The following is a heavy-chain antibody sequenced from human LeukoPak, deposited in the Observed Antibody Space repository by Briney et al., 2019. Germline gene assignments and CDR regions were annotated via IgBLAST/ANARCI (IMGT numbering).Heavy chain of an antibody. CDR3: AKPGSEGPLYFDY. V-gene: IGHV3-23*01. D-gene: IGHD3-10*01. Sequence: GGSLRLSCAASGFIFRNYAMSWVRQAPGKGLEWVSAISGSGGSTYYADSVKGRFTISRDNSKNTLYLQMNSLRAEDTAVYYCAKPGSEGPLYFDYWGQGTLVTVSS. CDR1: GFIFRNYA. J-gene: IGHJ4*02. CDR2: ISGSGGST.